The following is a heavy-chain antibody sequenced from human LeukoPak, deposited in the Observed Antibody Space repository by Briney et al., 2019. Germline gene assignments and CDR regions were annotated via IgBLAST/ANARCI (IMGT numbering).Heavy chain of an antibody. CDR3: AKATTFAVAGTRGGMDV. CDR1: GFTFSSYA. D-gene: IGHD6-19*01. CDR2: IGGSGGST. J-gene: IGHJ4*02. Sequence: GGSLRLSCAASGFTFSSYAMSWVRQAPGKGLEWVSAIGGSGGSTYYADSVKGRFTISRDNSKNTLYLQMNSLRAEDTAVYYCAKATTFAVAGTRGGMDVWGQGTLVTVSS. V-gene: IGHV3-23*01.